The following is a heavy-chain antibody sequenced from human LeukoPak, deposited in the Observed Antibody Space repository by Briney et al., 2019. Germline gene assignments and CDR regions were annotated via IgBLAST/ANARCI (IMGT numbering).Heavy chain of an antibody. J-gene: IGHJ4*02. D-gene: IGHD6-6*01. V-gene: IGHV4-39*02. CDR1: GDSLNSSTYY. CDR3: ARSLFRIAARPHFDY. CDR2: VFYSGNS. Sequence: SETLSLTCTVSGDSLNSSTYYWGWVRQPPGKGLEYIGSVFYSGNSYYNPTLEGRVTLSIDTSKNHFSLRLSSVTAADTAVYYCARSLFRIAARPHFDYWGRGTLVTVSS.